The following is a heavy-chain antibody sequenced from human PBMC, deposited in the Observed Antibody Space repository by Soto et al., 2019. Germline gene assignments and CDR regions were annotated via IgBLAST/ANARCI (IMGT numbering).Heavy chain of an antibody. V-gene: IGHV1-2*02. CDR2: ININSGGT. Sequence: ASVKVSCKASGYTFTGYYIHWVRQAPGQGLEWMGWININSGGTNYAQKFQGRVTMTRDTSISTAYMELSRLTSDDTAVYYCARTQTNDYWGQGTLVTVSS. CDR3: ARTQTNDY. CDR1: GYTFTGYY. J-gene: IGHJ4*02.